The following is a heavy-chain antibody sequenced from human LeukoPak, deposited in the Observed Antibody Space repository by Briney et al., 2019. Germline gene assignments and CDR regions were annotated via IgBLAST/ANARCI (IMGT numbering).Heavy chain of an antibody. J-gene: IGHJ4*02. V-gene: IGHV3-48*03. CDR1: GFTFSSYE. D-gene: IGHD6-13*01. CDR2: ISSSGTTI. Sequence: GGSLRLSCAASGFTFSSYEMNWVRQAPGKGLEWVSYISSSGTTIYYADSVKGRFTISRDNAKNSLYLQMNSLRAEDTAVYYCASESDSSTWAPYFDYWGQGTLVTVSS. CDR3: ASESDSSTWAPYFDY.